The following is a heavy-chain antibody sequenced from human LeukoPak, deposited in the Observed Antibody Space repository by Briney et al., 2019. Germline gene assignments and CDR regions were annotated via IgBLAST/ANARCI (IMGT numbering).Heavy chain of an antibody. D-gene: IGHD3-16*01. V-gene: IGHV3-30*18. CDR3: AKKGDPD. CDR1: GFTFSTYG. CDR2: ISYDGSNK. Sequence: PTGGSLRLSCAASGFTFSTYGMHWVRQAPGKGLEWVAVISYDGSNKYYADSVKGRFTISRDNSKNTLYLQMNSLRAEDTAVYYCAKKGDPDWGQGTLVTVSS. J-gene: IGHJ4*02.